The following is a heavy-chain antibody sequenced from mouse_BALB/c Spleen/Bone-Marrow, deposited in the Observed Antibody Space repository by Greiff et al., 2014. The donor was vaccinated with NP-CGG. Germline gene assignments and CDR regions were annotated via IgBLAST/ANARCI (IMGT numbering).Heavy chain of an antibody. CDR2: ISGYYGDA. CDR3: ARSGKVRNAMDY. J-gene: IGHJ4*01. Sequence: QVQLKDSGAKLVRPGVSVKISCKGSGYTFTDHAMHWVKRSYAKSLEWIGLISGYYGDAIYNQKFKGKATMTVDKSSSTAYMELARLTSEDSAIYYCARSGKVRNAMDYWGQGTSVTVSS. CDR1: GYTFTDHA. V-gene: IGHV1S137*01. D-gene: IGHD2-14*01.